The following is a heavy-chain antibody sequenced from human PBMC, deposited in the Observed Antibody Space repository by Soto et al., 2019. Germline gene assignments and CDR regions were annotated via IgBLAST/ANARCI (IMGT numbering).Heavy chain of an antibody. CDR3: ARGSSRTWYYFDY. CDR2: IYNSEST. V-gene: IGHV4-59*08. CDR1: GGSISNYY. J-gene: IGHJ4*02. D-gene: IGHD6-6*01. Sequence: SETLSLTCTVSGGSISNYYWSWIRQPPGKGLEWIGYIYNSESTNYNPSLKSRVTISVDTSKNHISLKLTSVTAADTAVYYCARGSSRTWYYFDYWGQGTLVTVSS.